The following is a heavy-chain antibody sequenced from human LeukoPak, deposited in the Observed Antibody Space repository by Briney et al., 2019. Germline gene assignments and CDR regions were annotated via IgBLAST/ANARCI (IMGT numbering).Heavy chain of an antibody. CDR3: ARDPRTTVTTYYYGMDV. CDR2: ISSSGSTI. V-gene: IGHV3-11*01. D-gene: IGHD4-11*01. CDR1: GFTFSSYA. Sequence: GGSLRLSCAASGFTFSSYAMSWIRQAPGKGLEWVSYISSSGSTIYYADSVKGRFTISRDNAKNSLYLQMNSLRAEDTAVYYCARDPRTTVTTYYYGMDVWGQGTTVTVSS. J-gene: IGHJ6*02.